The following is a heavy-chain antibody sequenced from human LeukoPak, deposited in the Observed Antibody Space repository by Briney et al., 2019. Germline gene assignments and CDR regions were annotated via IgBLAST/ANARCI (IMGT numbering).Heavy chain of an antibody. CDR1: GFTFSSYA. D-gene: IGHD6-19*01. J-gene: IGHJ4*02. CDR2: ISGSGGST. CDR3: AKAPVGCSSGWYDY. V-gene: IGHV3-23*01. Sequence: PGGSLRLSCAASGFTFSSYAMSWVRQAPGKGLEWVSAISGSGGSTYYADSVKGRFTISRDNSKNTLYLQMNSLRAGDTVVYYCAKAPVGCSSGWYDYWGQGTLVTVSS.